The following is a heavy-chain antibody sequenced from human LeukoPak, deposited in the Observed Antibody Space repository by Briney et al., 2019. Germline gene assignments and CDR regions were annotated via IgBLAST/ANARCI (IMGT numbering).Heavy chain of an antibody. CDR1: GGSISSYY. CDR2: IYYSGST. D-gene: IGHD4-17*01. V-gene: IGHV4-59*08. Sequence: SETLSLTCTVSGGSISSYYWSWIRQPPGKGLEWIGYIYYSGSTNYNPSLKSRVTISVDTSKNQFSLKLSSVTAADTAVYYCARACYDYGDYGPNWFDPWGQGTLVTVSS. CDR3: ARACYDYGDYGPNWFDP. J-gene: IGHJ5*02.